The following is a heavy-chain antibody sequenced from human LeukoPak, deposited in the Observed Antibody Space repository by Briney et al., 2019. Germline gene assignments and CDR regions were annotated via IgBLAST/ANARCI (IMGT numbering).Heavy chain of an antibody. J-gene: IGHJ5*02. D-gene: IGHD3-22*01. Sequence: GASVKVSCKASGYTFTSYGISWVRQAPGQGLEWMGWISAYNGNTNYAQKLQGRATMTTDTSTSTAYMELRSLRSDDTAVYYCARGLYYYDSSGYLGWFDPWGQGTLVTVSS. CDR2: ISAYNGNT. CDR1: GYTFTSYG. CDR3: ARGLYYYDSSGYLGWFDP. V-gene: IGHV1-18*01.